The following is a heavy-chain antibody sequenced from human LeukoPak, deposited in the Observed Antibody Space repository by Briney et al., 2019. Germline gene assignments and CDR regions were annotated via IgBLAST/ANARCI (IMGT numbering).Heavy chain of an antibody. CDR3: AGGNYDSSGYGDY. CDR1: GGSISSYY. V-gene: IGHV4-59*01. CDR2: IYYSGST. J-gene: IGHJ4*02. D-gene: IGHD3-22*01. Sequence: SETLSLTCTVSGGSISSYYWSWIRQPPGKGLEWIGYIYYSGSTNYNPSLKSRVTISVDTSKNQFSLKLSSVTAADTAVYYCAGGNYDSSGYGDYWGQGTLVTVSS.